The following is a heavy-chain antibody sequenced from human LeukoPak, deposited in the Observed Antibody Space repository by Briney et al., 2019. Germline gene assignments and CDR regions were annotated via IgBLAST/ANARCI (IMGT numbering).Heavy chain of an antibody. CDR3: AREFGYAVTSLDY. J-gene: IGHJ4*02. Sequence: SETLSLTCTVSAGSISSGSHYWSWIRQPAGKGLEWIGRIYTSGSTHYNPSLKSRVTISVDTSKNQFSLKLSSVTAADTAVYYCAREFGYAVTSLDYWGQGTLVTVSS. CDR1: AGSISSGSHY. CDR2: IYTSGST. V-gene: IGHV4-61*02. D-gene: IGHD4-17*01.